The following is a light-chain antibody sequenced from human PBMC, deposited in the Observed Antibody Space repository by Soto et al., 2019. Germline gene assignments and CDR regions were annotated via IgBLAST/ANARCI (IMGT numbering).Light chain of an antibody. J-gene: IGKJ1*01. Sequence: ETVLTQSAGTLSLSPGERATPSCRASQSVTSSFLAWYQQKPNPAPRLLIYGASSRATGIPDRFSGSGSGTVFPLTISRLEHEDFAVYYCQQYGKSPTFGQGTKVDIK. V-gene: IGKV3-20*01. CDR2: GAS. CDR3: QQYGKSPT. CDR1: QSVTSSF.